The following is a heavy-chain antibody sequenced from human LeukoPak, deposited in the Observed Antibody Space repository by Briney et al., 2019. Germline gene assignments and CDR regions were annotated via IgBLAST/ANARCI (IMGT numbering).Heavy chain of an antibody. CDR1: GFNFNNYD. J-gene: IGHJ3*02. Sequence: GGSLRLPCVASGFNFNNYDLHWVRQAPGKGLEWVAFIKFHGHETFYADSVEGRFTFSRDNSRNTVYLQMNSLRSEDTAVYYCARDRDTAEGYAFDIWGQGTMVTVSS. V-gene: IGHV3-30*02. CDR3: ARDRDTAEGYAFDI. D-gene: IGHD5-18*01. CDR2: IKFHGHET.